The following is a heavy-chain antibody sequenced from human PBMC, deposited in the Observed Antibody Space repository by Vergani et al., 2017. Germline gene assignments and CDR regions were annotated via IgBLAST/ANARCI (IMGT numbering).Heavy chain of an antibody. CDR2: IYTSGST. D-gene: IGHD1-26*01. V-gene: IGHV4-61*02. CDR3: ARDRGDGSEPGFDP. Sequence: QVQLQESGPGLVKPSQTLSLTCTVSGGSISSGSYYWSWIRQPAGKGLEWIGRIYTSGSTNYNPSLKSRVTISVDTSKNQFPLKLSSVTAADTAVYYCARDRGDGSEPGFDPWGQGTLVTVSS. CDR1: GGSISSGSYY. J-gene: IGHJ5*02.